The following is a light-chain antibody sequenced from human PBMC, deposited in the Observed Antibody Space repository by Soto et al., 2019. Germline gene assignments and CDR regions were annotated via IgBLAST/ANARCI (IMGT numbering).Light chain of an antibody. J-gene: IGKJ5*01. V-gene: IGKV2D-29*02. CDR1: QSLLHITGETF. CDR3: MQSTQLPPT. Sequence: DVVMTQTTLSLSVAPGQPASISFKSSQSLLHITGETFLFWYLQKQGQSQQLMIYEVYTRVSGVTDRFSGSGSGTDFTLEISRVETDDVGIYYCMQSTQLPPTFGQGTRLEIK. CDR2: EVY.